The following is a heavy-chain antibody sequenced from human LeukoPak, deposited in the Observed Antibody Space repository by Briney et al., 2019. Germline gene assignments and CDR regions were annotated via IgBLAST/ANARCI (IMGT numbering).Heavy chain of an antibody. V-gene: IGHV5-51*01. CDR1: GYSFTSYW. J-gene: IGHJ5*02. Sequence: GESLKISCKGSGYSFTSYWIGWVRQMPGKGLERMGIIYPGDSDTRYSPSFQGQVTISADKSISTAYLQWSSLKASDTAMYYCARKPHSSSWYSNWFDPWGQGTLVTVSS. D-gene: IGHD6-13*01. CDR3: ARKPHSSSWYSNWFDP. CDR2: IYPGDSDT.